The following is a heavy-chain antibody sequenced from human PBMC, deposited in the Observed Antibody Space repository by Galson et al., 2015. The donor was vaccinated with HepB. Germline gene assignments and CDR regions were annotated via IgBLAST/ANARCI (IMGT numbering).Heavy chain of an antibody. D-gene: IGHD3-22*01. Sequence: SLRLSCAASGFTFSGSAMHWVRQASGKGLEWVGRIRSKANSYATAYAASVKGRFTISRDDSKNTAYLQMNSLKTEDTAVYYCTRHSDSSGYYWVDYYYGMDVWGQGTTVTVSS. J-gene: IGHJ6*02. V-gene: IGHV3-73*01. CDR3: TRHSDSSGYYWVDYYYGMDV. CDR2: IRSKANSYAT. CDR1: GFTFSGSA.